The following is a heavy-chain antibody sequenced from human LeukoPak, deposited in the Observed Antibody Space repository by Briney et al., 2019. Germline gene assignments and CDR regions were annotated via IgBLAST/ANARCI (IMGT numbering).Heavy chain of an antibody. J-gene: IGHJ4*02. CDR1: GGSISSYY. Sequence: SETLSLTCTVSGGSISSYYWSWIRQPPRKGVEWIGYIYYSGTTNYNHSLKSRLTMSVDTSKNQFSLKLSSVTAADTAVYYCASSRGGPFDYWGQGTLVTVSS. CDR2: IYYSGTT. D-gene: IGHD3-10*01. CDR3: ASSRGGPFDY. V-gene: IGHV4-59*01.